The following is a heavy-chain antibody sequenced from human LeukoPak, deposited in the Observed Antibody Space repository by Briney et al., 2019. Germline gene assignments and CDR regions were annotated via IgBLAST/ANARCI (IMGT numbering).Heavy chain of an antibody. D-gene: IGHD3-22*01. CDR2: IRSKANSYAT. V-gene: IGHV3-73*01. Sequence: PGGSLRLSCAASGFTFSGSAMHWVRQASGKGLEWVGRIRSKANSYATAYAASVKGRFTISRDDSKNTAYLQMNSLKTEDTAVYYCIAGGYYDSSGYYYVSSDAFDIWGQGTMVTVSS. J-gene: IGHJ3*02. CDR3: IAGGYYDSSGYYYVSSDAFDI. CDR1: GFTFSGSA.